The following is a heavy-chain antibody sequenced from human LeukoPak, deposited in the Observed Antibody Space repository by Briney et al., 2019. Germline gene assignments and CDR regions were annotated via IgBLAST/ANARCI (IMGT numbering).Heavy chain of an antibody. Sequence: VGSLRLSCAASGFTFSNAWMSWVRQAPGKGLEWVGRIQSETDGGTTNYAAPVKGRFTISRDDSKSTLYLQMNSLKTEDTAVYYCTTDPLYDYVWGSYRYGFDYWGQGTLVTVSS. D-gene: IGHD3-16*02. CDR2: IQSETDGGTT. J-gene: IGHJ4*02. CDR1: GFTFSNAW. CDR3: TTDPLYDYVWGSYRYGFDY. V-gene: IGHV3-15*06.